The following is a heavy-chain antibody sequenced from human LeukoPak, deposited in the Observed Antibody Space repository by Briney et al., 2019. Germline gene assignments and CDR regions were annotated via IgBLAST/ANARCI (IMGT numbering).Heavy chain of an antibody. Sequence: ASVKVSCKASGYTFTSYDINWVRQATGQGLEWMGWMNPNSGNTGYAQKFQGRVTITRNTSISTAYMELSSLRSEDTAVYYCARAALNYYDSSGYRPDYYYYMDVWGKGTTVTVSS. CDR3: ARAALNYYDSSGYRPDYYYYMDV. CDR2: MNPNSGNT. J-gene: IGHJ6*03. CDR1: GYTFTSYD. D-gene: IGHD3-22*01. V-gene: IGHV1-8*03.